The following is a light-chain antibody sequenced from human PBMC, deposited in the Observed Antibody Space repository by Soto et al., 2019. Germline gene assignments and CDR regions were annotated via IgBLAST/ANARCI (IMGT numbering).Light chain of an antibody. CDR1: SSDIGGYNY. CDR2: DVN. J-gene: IGLJ2*01. Sequence: QSALTQPASVSGSPGQSITISCTGTSSDIGGYNYVSWHQQYPGKAPKLMIYDVNNRPSGVSNRFSGSKSDNTASLTISGLQAEDEADYYCSSYTDSNTRVFGGGTKVTVL. CDR3: SSYTDSNTRV. V-gene: IGLV2-14*01.